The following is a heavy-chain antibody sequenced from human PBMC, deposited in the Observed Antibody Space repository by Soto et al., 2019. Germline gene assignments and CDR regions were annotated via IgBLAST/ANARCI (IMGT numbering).Heavy chain of an antibody. D-gene: IGHD3-10*01. CDR2: IYHTESTTY. J-gene: IGHJ4*02. Sequence: QVQLQESGPGLVKPSETLSLTCTVSGGSISSYYWSWIRQPPGRGLQWIGYIYHTESTTYNYNPSLKFPVTISLDTSKNQFSLKLTSVTAADTAVYYCATGRVLYGSEYWGQGTLVTVSS. CDR1: GGSISSYY. V-gene: IGHV4-59*03. CDR3: ATGRVLYGSEY.